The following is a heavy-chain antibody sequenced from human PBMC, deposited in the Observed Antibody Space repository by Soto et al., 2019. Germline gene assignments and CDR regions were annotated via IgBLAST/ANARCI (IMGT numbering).Heavy chain of an antibody. D-gene: IGHD1-1*01. CDR2: ISAHNGNT. CDR3: ARGRYGDY. J-gene: IGHJ4*02. V-gene: IGHV1-18*01. CDR1: GYAFTTYG. Sequence: QVHLVQSGAEVKKPGASVKVSCKGSGYAFTTYGITWVRQAPGQGLEWMGWISAHNGNTNYAQKLQGRVTVTRDTFTEQAHLGGRSLRSDDTAVYYCARGRYGDYWGQGALVTVSS.